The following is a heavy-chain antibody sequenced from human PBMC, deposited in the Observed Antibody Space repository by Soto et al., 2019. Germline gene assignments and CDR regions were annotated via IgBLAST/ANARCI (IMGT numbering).Heavy chain of an antibody. CDR1: GGSISSSSYY. CDR3: ARSSYYDSRLYNWFDP. Sequence: SETLALTCTVSGGSISSSSYYWGWIRRPPGKGLEWIGSIYYSGSTYYNPSLKSRVTISVDTSKNQFSLKLSSVTAADTAVYYCARSSYYDSRLYNWFDPWGQGTLVTVS. J-gene: IGHJ5*02. CDR2: IYYSGST. D-gene: IGHD3-22*01. V-gene: IGHV4-39*01.